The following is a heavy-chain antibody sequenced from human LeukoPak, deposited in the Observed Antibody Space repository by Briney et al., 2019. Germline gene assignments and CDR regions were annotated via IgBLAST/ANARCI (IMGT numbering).Heavy chain of an antibody. Sequence: SETLSLTCTVSGVXIINYYCSWIRQSPGKGLEWIGYIYYSGSTNYNPALRSRVTISVDTSKNQFSLKLRSVTAADTAVYYCARDYYSYFDYWGQGSLVTVSS. J-gene: IGHJ4*02. CDR2: IYYSGST. D-gene: IGHD3-22*01. CDR3: ARDYYSYFDY. CDR1: GVXIINYY. V-gene: IGHV4-59*01.